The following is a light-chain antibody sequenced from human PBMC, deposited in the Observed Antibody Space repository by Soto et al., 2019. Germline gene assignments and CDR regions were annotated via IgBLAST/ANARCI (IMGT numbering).Light chain of an antibody. J-gene: IGKJ5*01. CDR1: QSVSSD. CDR3: QQYNSWPPVT. Sequence: EIEMTQSPATLSVSPGERATLSCWASQSVSSDLAWYQQRPGQAPRLLIYGASSRATGIPARFSGSGSRTEFTLIISSLQSEDFAVYYCQQYNSWPPVTFGQGTRLEIK. V-gene: IGKV3-15*01. CDR2: GAS.